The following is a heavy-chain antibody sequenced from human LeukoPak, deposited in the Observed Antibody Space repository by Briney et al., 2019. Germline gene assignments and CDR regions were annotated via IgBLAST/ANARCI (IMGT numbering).Heavy chain of an antibody. Sequence: GGSLRLSCAASGFTFSSYAMSWVRQAPGKGLEGVSGISGSGGSTYYADSVKGRFTISRDNSKNTLYLQMNSLSAEDTAVYYCANYGYCSSTSCEGPIDYWGQGTLVTVSS. D-gene: IGHD2-2*01. CDR2: ISGSGGST. CDR1: GFTFSSYA. V-gene: IGHV3-23*01. J-gene: IGHJ4*02. CDR3: ANYGYCSSTSCEGPIDY.